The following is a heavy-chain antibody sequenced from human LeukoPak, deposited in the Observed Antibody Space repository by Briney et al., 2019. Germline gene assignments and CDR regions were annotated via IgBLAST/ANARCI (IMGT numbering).Heavy chain of an antibody. D-gene: IGHD3-10*01. CDR2: IYYSGST. J-gene: IGHJ6*03. V-gene: IGHV4-39*07. CDR3: ARTTMVRGTYYMDV. CDR1: GGSISSSSYY. Sequence: SETLSLTCTVSGGSISSSSYYWGWIRQPPGKGLEWIGTIYYSGSTYYNPSLKSRVTISVDTSKNQFSLKLSSVTAADTAVYYCARTTMVRGTYYMDVWGKGTTVAISS.